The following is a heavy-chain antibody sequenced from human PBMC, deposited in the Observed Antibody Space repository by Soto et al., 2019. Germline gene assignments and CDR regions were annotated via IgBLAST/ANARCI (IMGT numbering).Heavy chain of an antibody. CDR1: EFTFSSHW. J-gene: IGHJ5*02. CDR3: AGPGGGSGMGLDP. Sequence: EVQLVESGGGLVQPGGSLRLSCAASEFTFSSHWMHWVRQAPGKGLLWVSCISTDGSITRYADSVKGRFTISRDNAKNTLYLQMNSLRAADTAVYYCAGPGGGSGMGLDPWGQGTLVTVSS. CDR2: ISTDGSIT. D-gene: IGHD3-10*01. V-gene: IGHV3-74*01.